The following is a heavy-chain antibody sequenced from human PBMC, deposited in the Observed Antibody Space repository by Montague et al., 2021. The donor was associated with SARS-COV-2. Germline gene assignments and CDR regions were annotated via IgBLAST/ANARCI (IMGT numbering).Heavy chain of an antibody. D-gene: IGHD2-21*02. V-gene: IGHV4-39*02. CDR2: VYYTGSN. J-gene: IGHJ4*02. CDR1: GGSINSTTYY. CDR3: ARVGGDHYRYFDY. Sequence: SETLSLTCTVSGGSINSTTYYWAWIRQPPGKGLEWIGSVYYTGSNYYNPSLQSRGTMSVDTSKNQFSLRLSSVTAADTAVYYCARVGGDHYRYFDYWGQGTLVTVSS.